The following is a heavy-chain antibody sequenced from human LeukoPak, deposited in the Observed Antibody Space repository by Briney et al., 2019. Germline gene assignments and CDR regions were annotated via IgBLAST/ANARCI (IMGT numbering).Heavy chain of an antibody. V-gene: IGHV3-43*02. D-gene: IGHD2/OR15-2a*01. CDR3: GTWAFYHSLDV. CDR1: GFTLGPYA. J-gene: IGHJ6*02. Sequence: GGSLRLSCAASGFTLGPYAMHWVRQRPGKGLEWVAHMEGRFTISRDNSKDSLYLQMNSLTTDDTALYYCGTWAFYHSLDVWGQGTTVTVSS.